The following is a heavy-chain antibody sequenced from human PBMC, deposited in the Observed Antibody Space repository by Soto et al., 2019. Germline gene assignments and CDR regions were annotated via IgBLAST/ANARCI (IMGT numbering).Heavy chain of an antibody. CDR2: INPNSGGT. D-gene: IGHD3-22*01. V-gene: IGHV1-2*02. CDR1: GYTFTDYY. CDR3: ARDRLPYYYDSSGYGEY. Sequence: QVQLVQSGAEVKKPGASVKVSCKASGYTFTDYYMHWMRQAPGQGLEWMGWINPNSGGTNYAQKFQGRVTMTRDTSISTACIELSRLRSDDTAVYYCARDRLPYYYDSSGYGEYWGQGTLVTVSS. J-gene: IGHJ4*02.